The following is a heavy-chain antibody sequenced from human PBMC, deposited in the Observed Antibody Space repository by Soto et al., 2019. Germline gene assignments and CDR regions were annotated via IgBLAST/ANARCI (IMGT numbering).Heavy chain of an antibody. CDR1: RGSISCGGYY. CDR3: ARVDTSSRWYCSSAFDI. CDR2: IYYSGST. J-gene: IGHJ3*02. V-gene: IGHV4-31*03. D-gene: IGHD6-13*01. Sequence: SETLSLTCTVSRGSISCGGYYWSWIRQHPGKGLEWVGYIYYSGSTYYNPSLKSRVTISVDTSKNQFPLKLSSVTAADTAVYYCARVDTSSRWYCSSAFDICGQGTMVTVSS.